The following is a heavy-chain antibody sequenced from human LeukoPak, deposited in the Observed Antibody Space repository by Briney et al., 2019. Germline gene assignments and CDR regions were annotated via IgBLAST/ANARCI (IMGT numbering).Heavy chain of an antibody. CDR1: GGSISSYY. CDR3: ARDDSGWGVIDY. Sequence: SETLSLTCTVSGGSISSYYWSWIRQPPGKGLEWIGYIYYSGSTNYNPSLKSRVTISVDTSKNQFSLKLSSVTAADTAVYYCARDDSGWGVIDYWGQGTLVTVSS. D-gene: IGHD6-19*01. V-gene: IGHV4-59*01. CDR2: IYYSGST. J-gene: IGHJ4*02.